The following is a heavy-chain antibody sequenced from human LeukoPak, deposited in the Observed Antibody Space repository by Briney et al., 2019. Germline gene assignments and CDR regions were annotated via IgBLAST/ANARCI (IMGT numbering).Heavy chain of an antibody. J-gene: IGHJ4*02. V-gene: IGHV3-21*01. CDR1: GFTFSSYT. Sequence: GGSLRLSCAASGFTFSSYTMNWVRQAPGKGLEWVSSISSSSSYIYYADSVKGRFTISRDNAKNSLYLQMNSLRAEDTAVYYCARVIWFGESKRDYWGQGTLVTVSS. CDR2: ISSSSSYI. CDR3: ARVIWFGESKRDY. D-gene: IGHD3-10*01.